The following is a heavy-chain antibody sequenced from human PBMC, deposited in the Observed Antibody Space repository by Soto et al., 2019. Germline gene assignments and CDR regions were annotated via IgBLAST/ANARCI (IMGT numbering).Heavy chain of an antibody. CDR2: IIPIFATA. V-gene: IGHV1-69*13. CDR3: ARTPPRTTATAYYFDY. CDR1: GYTFTSYA. Sequence: SVKVSCKASGYTFTSYAISWGRQAPGQGLEWVGGIIPIFATANYAQKFQGRVTITADESTSTAYMELSSLTSEDTAVYYCARTPPRTTATAYYFDYWGQGSRVTVSS. J-gene: IGHJ4*02. D-gene: IGHD4-17*01.